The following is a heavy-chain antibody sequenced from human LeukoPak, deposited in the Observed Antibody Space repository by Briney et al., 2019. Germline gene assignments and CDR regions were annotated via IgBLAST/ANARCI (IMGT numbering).Heavy chain of an antibody. D-gene: IGHD3-3*01. CDR1: GYTFTSYG. CDR3: ARSGYDFWSGFVDGPVNWFDP. Sequence: ASVKVSCKASGYTFTSYGISWVRQAPGQGLEWMGWISAYNGNTNYAQKLQGRVTMTTDTSTSTAYMELRSLRSDDTAVYYCARSGYDFWSGFVDGPVNWFDPWGQGTLVTVSS. V-gene: IGHV1-18*01. J-gene: IGHJ5*02. CDR2: ISAYNGNT.